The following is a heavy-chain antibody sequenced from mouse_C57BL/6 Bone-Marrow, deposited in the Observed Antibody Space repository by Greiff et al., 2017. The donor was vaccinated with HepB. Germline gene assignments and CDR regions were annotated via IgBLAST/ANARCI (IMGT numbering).Heavy chain of an antibody. Sequence: EVQRVESGGGLVQPKGSLKLSCAASGFSFNTYAMNWVRQAPGKGLEWVARIRSKSNNYTTYYADSVKDRFTISRDDSESMIYLQMNNLKTEDTAMYYGVGQGATGVAYFDYWGQGTTLTVSS. V-gene: IGHV10-1*01. CDR1: GFSFNTYA. D-gene: IGHD1-1*01. CDR3: VGQGATGVAYFDY. CDR2: IRSKSNNYTT. J-gene: IGHJ2*01.